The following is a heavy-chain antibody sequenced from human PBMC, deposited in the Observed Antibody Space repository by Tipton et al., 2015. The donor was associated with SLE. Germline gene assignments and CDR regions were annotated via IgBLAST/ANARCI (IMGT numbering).Heavy chain of an antibody. CDR1: GFNFRRHW. V-gene: IGHV3-74*01. J-gene: IGHJ4*02. CDR2: MNSDGSNV. Sequence: SLRLSCAASGFNFRRHWMDWVRQVPGKGLVWLSRMNSDGSNVLYADSVMGRFTISRDNAKNTVYLQMNSLRAEDSALYYCVREDDTAFDYWGQGTLVSVSS. CDR3: VREDDTAFDY. D-gene: IGHD5-18*01.